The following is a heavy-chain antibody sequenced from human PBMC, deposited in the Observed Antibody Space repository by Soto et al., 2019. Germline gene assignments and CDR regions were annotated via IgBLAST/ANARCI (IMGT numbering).Heavy chain of an antibody. V-gene: IGHV4-38-2*02. CDR2: IYHSGTT. Sequence: SETLSLTCAVSGYSITSGYYWGWVRQPPGKGLEWIGSIYHSGTTYYNPSLKSRATISMDTSKNQFSLNLSSVTAADTAVYYCARDEEGSFDHWGQGTLVTVS. J-gene: IGHJ4*02. CDR3: ARDEEGSFDH. CDR1: GYSITSGYY. D-gene: IGHD3-10*01.